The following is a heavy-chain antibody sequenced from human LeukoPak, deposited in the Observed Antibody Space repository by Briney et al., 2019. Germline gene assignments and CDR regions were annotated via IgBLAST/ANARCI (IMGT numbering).Heavy chain of an antibody. V-gene: IGHV5-51*01. CDR1: GYSFSSYW. CDR2: IYPGDSDT. Sequence: GESLKISCKCSGYSFSSYWIGWVRQMPGKGLEWMGIIYPGDSDTRYSPSFQGQVTISVDKSISTAYLQWSSLKASDTAIYYCAKIDRQYCSRSSCYALDYWGQGTQVTVSS. CDR3: AKIDRQYCSRSSCYALDY. D-gene: IGHD2-2*01. J-gene: IGHJ4*02.